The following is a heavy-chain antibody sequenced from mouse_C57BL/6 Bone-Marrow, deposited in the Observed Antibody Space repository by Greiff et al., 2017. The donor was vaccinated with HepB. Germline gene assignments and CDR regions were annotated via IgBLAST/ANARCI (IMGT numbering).Heavy chain of an antibody. D-gene: IGHD2-5*01. V-gene: IGHV1-55*01. CDR2: IYPGSGST. Sequence: QVQLKQPGAELVKPGASVKMSCKASGYTFTSYWITWVKQRPGQGLEWIGDIYPGSGSTNYNEKFKSKATLTVDTSSSTAYMQLSSLTSEDSAVYYCARCYSNSTPHWYFDVWGTGTTVTVSS. J-gene: IGHJ1*03. CDR3: ARCYSNSTPHWYFDV. CDR1: GYTFTSYW.